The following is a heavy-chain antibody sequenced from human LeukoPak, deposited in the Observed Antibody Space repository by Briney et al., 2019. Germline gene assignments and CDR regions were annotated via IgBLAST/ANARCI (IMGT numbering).Heavy chain of an antibody. CDR3: ATLLGDWKLGY. D-gene: IGHD1-1*01. Sequence: EASVKVSCKASGYTFTDYYMHWVRQAPGQGLEWMGWINPNSGGTNYAQKFQGRVTMTRDTSISTAYMELSRLRSDDTAVYYCATLLGDWKLGYWGQGTLVTVSS. V-gene: IGHV1-2*02. CDR2: INPNSGGT. CDR1: GYTFTDYY. J-gene: IGHJ4*02.